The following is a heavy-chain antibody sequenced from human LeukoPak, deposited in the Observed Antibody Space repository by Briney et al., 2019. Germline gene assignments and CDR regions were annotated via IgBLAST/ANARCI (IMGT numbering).Heavy chain of an antibody. CDR3: TRRLDD. CDR2: IKHDESEK. CDR1: GFTFSNYW. J-gene: IGHJ4*02. D-gene: IGHD3-16*01. Sequence: PGGSLRLSCAASGFTFSNYWMSWVRQAPGEGLEWVANIKHDESEKNYLDSVKGRFTISRDNAQNSLYLQMNGLRVEDTAVYYCTRRLDDWGQGTLVTVSS. V-gene: IGHV3-7*01.